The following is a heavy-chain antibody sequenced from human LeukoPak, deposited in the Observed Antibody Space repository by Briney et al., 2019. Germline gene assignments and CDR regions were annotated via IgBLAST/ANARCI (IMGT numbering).Heavy chain of an antibody. V-gene: IGHV4-4*02. CDR3: AGLVGRYSSGLYYYYFDY. CDR1: GDSINSLDL. Sequence: SETLSLTCTVSGDSINSLDLWSWVRQPPGKGLEWIGEMYLSGTTHSNPSVKSRVTISIDKSKNQLFLNLSSVTAADTAVYYCAGLVGRYSSGLYYYYFDYWGQGTLVTVSS. J-gene: IGHJ4*02. D-gene: IGHD3-22*01. CDR2: MYLSGTT.